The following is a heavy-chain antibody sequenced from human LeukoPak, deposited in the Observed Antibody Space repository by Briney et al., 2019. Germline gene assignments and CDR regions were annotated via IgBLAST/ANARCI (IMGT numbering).Heavy chain of an antibody. V-gene: IGHV4-59*01. CDR3: ASQLYYYDSSGYSDDAFDI. D-gene: IGHD3-22*01. CDR2: IYYSGST. CDR1: GGSISSYY. J-gene: IGHJ3*02. Sequence: SETPSLTCTVSGGSISSYYWSWIRQPPGKGLEWIGYIYYSGSTNYNPSLKSRVTMSVDTSKNQFSLKLSSVTAADTAVYCCASQLYYYDSSGYSDDAFDIWGQGTMVTVSS.